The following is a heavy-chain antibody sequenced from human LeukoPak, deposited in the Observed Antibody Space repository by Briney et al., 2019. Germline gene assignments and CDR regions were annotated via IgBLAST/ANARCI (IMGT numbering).Heavy chain of an antibody. J-gene: IGHJ6*02. Sequence: ASVKVSCKASGYTFTGYYMHWVRQAPGQGLEWMGWINTNTGNPTYAQGFTGRFVFSLDTSVSTAYLQISSLKAEDTAVYYCARAKRSSWSISYYYYGMDVWGQGTTVTVSS. CDR3: ARAKRSSWSISYYYYGMDV. CDR2: INTNTGNP. D-gene: IGHD6-13*01. V-gene: IGHV7-4-1*02. CDR1: GYTFTGYY.